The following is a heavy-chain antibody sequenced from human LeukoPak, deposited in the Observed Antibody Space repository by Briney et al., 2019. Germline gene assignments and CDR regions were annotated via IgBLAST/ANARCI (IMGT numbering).Heavy chain of an antibody. CDR3: ARGMNVLMVYAFDY. CDR2: ISSSSSYI. V-gene: IGHV3-21*01. CDR1: GFTFSSYS. D-gene: IGHD2-8*01. J-gene: IGHJ4*02. Sequence: GGSLRLSCAASGFTFSSYSMNWVRQAPGKGLEWVSSISSSSSYIYYADSVKGRFTISRDNAKNSLYLQMNSLRAEDTAVYYCARGMNVLMVYAFDYWGQGTLVTVSS.